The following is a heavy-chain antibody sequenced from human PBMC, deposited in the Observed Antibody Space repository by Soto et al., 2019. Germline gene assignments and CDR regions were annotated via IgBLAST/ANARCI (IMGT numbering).Heavy chain of an antibody. V-gene: IGHV3-23*01. CDR1: GFTFSSYA. Sequence: PGGSLRLSXAASGFTFSSYAMSWVRQAPGKGLEWVSAISGSGGSTYYADSVKGRFTISRDNSKNTLYLQMNSLRAEDTAVYYCATALLTGYFYGMDVWGQGTTVTVSS. CDR3: ATALLTGYFYGMDV. J-gene: IGHJ6*02. D-gene: IGHD3-9*01. CDR2: ISGSGGST.